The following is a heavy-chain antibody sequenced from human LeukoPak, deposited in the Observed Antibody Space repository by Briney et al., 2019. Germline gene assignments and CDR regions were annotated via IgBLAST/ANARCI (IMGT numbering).Heavy chain of an antibody. Sequence: GGSLRLSCAVSGFTFSDYFMTWIRQAPGKGLEWVSAISGSGGSTYYADSVKGRFTISRDNSKNTLYLQMNSLRAEDTAVYYCAKGGGGYCSSTSCYINYWGQGTLVTVSS. D-gene: IGHD2-2*02. CDR3: AKGGGGYCSSTSCYINY. CDR2: ISGSGGST. J-gene: IGHJ4*02. CDR1: GFTFSDYF. V-gene: IGHV3-23*01.